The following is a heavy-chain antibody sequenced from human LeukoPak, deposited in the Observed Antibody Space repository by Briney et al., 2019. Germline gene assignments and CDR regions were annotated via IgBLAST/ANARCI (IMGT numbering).Heavy chain of an antibody. CDR1: GGYFSGYY. CDR2: INHSGST. J-gene: IGHJ5*02. CDR3: ARATPMYSSSWYNWFDP. Sequence: SETLSLTCAVYGGYFSGYYWSWIRQTPGKGLEWIGEINHSGSTNYNPSLKSRVTISVDTSKNQFSLKLSSVTAADTAVYYCARATPMYSSSWYNWFDPWGQGTLVTVSS. D-gene: IGHD6-13*01. V-gene: IGHV4-34*01.